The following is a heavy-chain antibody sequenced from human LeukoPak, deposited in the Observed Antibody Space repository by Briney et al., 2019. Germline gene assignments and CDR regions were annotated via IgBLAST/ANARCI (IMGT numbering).Heavy chain of an antibody. Sequence: GGSLRLSCAASGFTFSSYEMDWVRQAPGKGLEWVSYISSSGSTIYYADSVKGRFTISRDNAKNSLYLQMNGLRAEDTAVYYCAELGITMIGGVWGKGTTVTISS. CDR3: AELGITMIGGV. J-gene: IGHJ6*04. CDR1: GFTFSSYE. V-gene: IGHV3-48*03. CDR2: ISSSGSTI. D-gene: IGHD3-10*02.